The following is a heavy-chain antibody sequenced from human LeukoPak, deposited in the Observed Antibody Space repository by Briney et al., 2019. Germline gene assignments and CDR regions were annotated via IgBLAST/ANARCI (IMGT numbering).Heavy chain of an antibody. V-gene: IGHV1-46*01. CDR3: ARHLIKDIVVVPATPPSHYMDV. CDR2: IDPNGGSA. CDR1: GYTFTRYY. D-gene: IGHD2-2*01. Sequence: GASVKVSCKASGYTFTRYYMHWVRQAPGPGLEWMGMIDPNGGSATYGQKFQGRVTMTRDTSTGTVYMELSSLRSEDTAEYFCARHLIKDIVVVPATPPSHYMDVWGKGTTVTVSS. J-gene: IGHJ6*03.